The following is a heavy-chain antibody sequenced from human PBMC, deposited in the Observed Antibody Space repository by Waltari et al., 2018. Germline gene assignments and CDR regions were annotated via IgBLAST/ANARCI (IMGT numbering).Heavy chain of an antibody. CDR1: GGSISSYY. Sequence: QVQLQESGPGLVKPSETLSLTCTVSGGSISSYYWSWIRQPPGKGLEWIGYIYYSGSTNYNPSLKSRVTISVDTSKNQFSLKLSSVTAADTAVYYCARDAVGCSSTSCYPRRYYYYYMDVWGKGTTVTVSS. V-gene: IGHV4-59*01. CDR3: ARDAVGCSSTSCYPRRYYYYYMDV. CDR2: IYYSGST. D-gene: IGHD2-2*01. J-gene: IGHJ6*03.